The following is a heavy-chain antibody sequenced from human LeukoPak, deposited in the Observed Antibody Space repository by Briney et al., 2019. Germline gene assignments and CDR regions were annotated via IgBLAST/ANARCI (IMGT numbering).Heavy chain of an antibody. CDR3: AGDIAGATKGGWFDT. V-gene: IGHV1-8*01. Sequence: GASVKVSCKASGYTFTNYDINWVRQATGQGLEWMGWMNPNSGNTGYAQKFQGRVTMTRNTSISTAYMELSSLISEGTALYYCAGDIAGATKGGWFDTWGQGTPVTVSS. J-gene: IGHJ5*02. CDR2: MNPNSGNT. CDR1: GYTFTNYD. D-gene: IGHD1-26*01.